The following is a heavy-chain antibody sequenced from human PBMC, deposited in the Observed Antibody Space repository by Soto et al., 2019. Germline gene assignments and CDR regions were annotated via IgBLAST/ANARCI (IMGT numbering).Heavy chain of an antibody. J-gene: IGHJ4*02. CDR2: IWYDGSNK. V-gene: IGHV3-33*01. CDR1: GFTFSSYG. Sequence: QVQLVESGGGVVQPGRSLRLSCAASGFTFSSYGMDWVRQAPGKGLEWVAVIWYDGSNKYYADSVKGRFTISRDNSKNPLYLQMNSLRAEDTAVYYCARDDGGYSSSWGYWGQGTLVTVSS. D-gene: IGHD6-13*01. CDR3: ARDDGGYSSSWGY.